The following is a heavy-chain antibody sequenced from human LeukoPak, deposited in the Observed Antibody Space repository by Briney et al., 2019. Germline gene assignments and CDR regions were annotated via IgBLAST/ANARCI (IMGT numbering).Heavy chain of an antibody. CDR3: AKGGGYEAQYYYYYLDV. D-gene: IGHD5-12*01. J-gene: IGHJ6*03. CDR2: ISGNNGNT. CDR1: GFTFRTYA. V-gene: IGHV3-23*01. Sequence: GGSLRLSCAASGFTFRTYAMSWVRQAPGKGLEWVSNISGNNGNTYYADSVKGRFTISRDDSKNTLYLQMKSLRAEDTAVYYCAKGGGYEAQYYYYYLDVWGKGTTVTISS.